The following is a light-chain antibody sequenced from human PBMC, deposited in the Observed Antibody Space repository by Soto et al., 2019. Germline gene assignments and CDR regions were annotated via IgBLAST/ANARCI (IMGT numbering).Light chain of an antibody. CDR3: ETWDNSLYAII. CDR2: DDN. CDR1: SSDVGGNNY. Sequence: QSVLTQPRSVSGSPGQSVTISCTGTSSDVGGNNYVAWYQQLPGTAPKLMMYDDNKRPSGIPDRFSGSKSGTSATLAITGLQTGDDADYYCETWDNSLYAIIFGGGTKVTVL. V-gene: IGLV2-11*01. J-gene: IGLJ2*01.